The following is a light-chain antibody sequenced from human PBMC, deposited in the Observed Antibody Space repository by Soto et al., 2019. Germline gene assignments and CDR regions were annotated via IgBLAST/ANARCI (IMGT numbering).Light chain of an antibody. CDR2: DAT. J-gene: IGKJ1*01. CDR3: QHYNSYSEA. Sequence: EIVLTQSPATLSLSPGERATLSCRASQRITSYLAWYQQKPGQAPRLLIYDATNRVAGVPARFSGSKSGADFTLTISSLQPDDFATYYCQHYNSYSEAFGQGTKVDIK. V-gene: IGKV3-11*01. CDR1: QRITSY.